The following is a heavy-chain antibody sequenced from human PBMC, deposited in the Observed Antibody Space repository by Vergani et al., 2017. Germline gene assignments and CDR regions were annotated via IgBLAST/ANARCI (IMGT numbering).Heavy chain of an antibody. Sequence: VQLLESGGGLVQPGGSLRLSCAASGFTFSDYYMSWIRQAPGKGLEWVSYISSSGSTIYYADSVKGRFTISRDNAKNSLYLQMNSLRAEDTAVYYCARDHFVPDYYYYYGMDVWGQGTTVTVSS. J-gene: IGHJ6*02. CDR3: ARDHFVPDYYYYYGMDV. CDR2: ISSSGSTI. V-gene: IGHV3-11*01. CDR1: GFTFSDYY. D-gene: IGHD3-3*02.